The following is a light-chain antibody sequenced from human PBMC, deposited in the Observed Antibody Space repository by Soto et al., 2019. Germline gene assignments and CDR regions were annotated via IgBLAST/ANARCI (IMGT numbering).Light chain of an antibody. Sequence: DIQLTQTPSTLSASVGDEVTITCRASQTISRWLAWYQQKPGRAPKLLIYDASTLESGVPSRFSGSGSETEFTLTISRRQPDDFATYFWHSRAFGQGTRLEIK. V-gene: IGKV1-5*01. CDR3: HSRA. CDR2: DAS. J-gene: IGKJ5*01. CDR1: QTISRW.